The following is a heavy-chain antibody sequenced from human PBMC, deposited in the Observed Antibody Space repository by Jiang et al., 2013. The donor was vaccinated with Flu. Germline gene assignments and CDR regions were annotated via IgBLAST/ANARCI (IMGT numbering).Heavy chain of an antibody. D-gene: IGHD3-22*01. V-gene: IGHV4-30-4*01. CDR1: GGSISSGDYY. Sequence: GLVKPSQTLSLTCTVSGGSISSGDYYWSWIRQPPGKGLEWIGYIYYSGSTYYNPSLKSRVTISVDTSKNQFSLKLSSVTAADTAVYYCARGFTMIVVVAGAIDPWGQGTLVTVSS. J-gene: IGHJ5*02. CDR2: IYYSGST. CDR3: ARGFTMIVVVAGAIDP.